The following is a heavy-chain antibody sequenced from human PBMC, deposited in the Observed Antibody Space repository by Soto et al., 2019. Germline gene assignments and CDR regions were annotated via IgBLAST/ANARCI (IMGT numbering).Heavy chain of an antibody. V-gene: IGHV3-11*04. CDR2: ISNSGSTK. D-gene: IGHD4-17*01. J-gene: IGHJ6*02. Sequence: PGGSLRLSCAASGFTFSDYYMSWIRQAPGKGLEWVSYISNSGSTKYYADSVKGRFTISRDNSKNSLYLQMNSLRAEDTAVYYCARDPKYGDYVLSRFHYYYGMDVWGQGTTVNVSS. CDR1: GFTFSDYY. CDR3: ARDPKYGDYVLSRFHYYYGMDV.